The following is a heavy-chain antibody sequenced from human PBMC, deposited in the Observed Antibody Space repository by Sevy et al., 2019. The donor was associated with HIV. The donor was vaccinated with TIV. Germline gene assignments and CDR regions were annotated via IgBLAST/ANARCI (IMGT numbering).Heavy chain of an antibody. CDR3: TRWKGLQSIFDY. J-gene: IGHJ4*02. CDR2: LKSKADGGTV. D-gene: IGHD1-1*01. CDR1: GFTFGDYA. Sequence: GGSLRLSCTTSGFTFGDYAMNWARQAPGKGLEWVAFLKSKADGGTVDHAASVKGRFTISRDDSKSIAYLQMNDLTTEDTGVYYCTRWKGLQSIFDYWGQRALVTVSS. V-gene: IGHV3-49*04.